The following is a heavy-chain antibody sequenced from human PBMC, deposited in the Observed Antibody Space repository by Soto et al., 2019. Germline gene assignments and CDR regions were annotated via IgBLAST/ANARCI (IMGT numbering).Heavy chain of an antibody. D-gene: IGHD3-22*01. J-gene: IGHJ1*01. CDR3: VTSGDHYDRSVPKYLQY. V-gene: IGHV4-31*03. CDR2: SYYSGST. Sequence: SETLSLTCTVSGGSISSGGYYWGWVRQPPGKGLEWLGYSYYSGSTYHNPSLNGRITISVDTSKNQFSLKLSSVTAADTAVFYCVTSGDHYDRSVPKYLQYSGPGAMLNVST. CDR1: GGSISSGGYY.